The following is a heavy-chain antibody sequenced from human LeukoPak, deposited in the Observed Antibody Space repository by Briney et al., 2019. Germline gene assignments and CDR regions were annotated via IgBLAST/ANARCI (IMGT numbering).Heavy chain of an antibody. Sequence: GVSLRLFCGASGFTFNSYSMNWVRQAPGKGLEWVSSISSSSSYIYYADSVKRRFTISRDNAKNSLYLQMNSLRAEDTAVYYCARASKLGYCSGGSCYNWFDPWGQGTLVTVSS. CDR2: ISSSSSYI. D-gene: IGHD2-15*01. V-gene: IGHV3-21*01. J-gene: IGHJ5*02. CDR1: GFTFNSYS. CDR3: ARASKLGYCSGGSCYNWFDP.